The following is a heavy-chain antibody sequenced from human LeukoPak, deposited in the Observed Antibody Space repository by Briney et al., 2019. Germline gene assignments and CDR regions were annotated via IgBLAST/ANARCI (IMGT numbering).Heavy chain of an antibody. CDR1: KFTFSSYA. J-gene: IGHJ1*01. D-gene: IGHD3-22*01. CDR2: ISSDGNNR. V-gene: IGHV3-30-3*01. Sequence: GGSLRLSCAASKFTFSSYAMHWVRQAPGKGLEWVAVISSDGNNRHFADSVKGRFTISRDNSKNTLYLQMNSLRAEDTAVYYCATPGYYDSSGYYPPYFQHWGQGTLVTVSS. CDR3: ATPGYYDSSGYYPPYFQH.